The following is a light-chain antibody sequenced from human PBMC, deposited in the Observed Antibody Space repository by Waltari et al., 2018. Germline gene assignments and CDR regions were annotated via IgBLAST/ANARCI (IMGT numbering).Light chain of an antibody. CDR3: QQFENLPYS. V-gene: IGKV1-33*01. Sequence: DIQMTQSPSSLSASVGDRVPISCQASQNIRTFLNWYHQKPSKPPTLLIFETSNRHSGVPSRFSGSGSGTQFIFTISSLQPEDVGTYYCQQFENLPYSFGQGTKLEIK. CDR1: QNIRTF. J-gene: IGKJ2*01. CDR2: ETS.